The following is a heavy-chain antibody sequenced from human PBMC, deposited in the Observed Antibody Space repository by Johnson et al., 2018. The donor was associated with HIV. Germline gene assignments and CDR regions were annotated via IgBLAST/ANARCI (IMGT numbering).Heavy chain of an antibody. CDR1: GFTFSSYA. V-gene: IGHV3-30-3*01. J-gene: IGHJ3*02. Sequence: QVQLVESGGGVVQPGRSLRLSCAASGFTFSSYAMHWVRQAPGKGLEWVAVISYDGSNKYYADSVKGRFTISRDNSKNTLYLQMNSLKTEDTAVYYCTRGLVEPWRFREGGDAFDIWGQGTMVTVSS. D-gene: IGHD3-10*01. CDR3: TRGLVEPWRFREGGDAFDI. CDR2: ISYDGSNK.